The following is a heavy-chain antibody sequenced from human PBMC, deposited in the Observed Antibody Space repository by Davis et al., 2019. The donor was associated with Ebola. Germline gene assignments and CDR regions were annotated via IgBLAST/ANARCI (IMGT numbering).Heavy chain of an antibody. CDR2: ISSSGSTI. J-gene: IGHJ4*02. D-gene: IGHD2-2*01. Sequence: GGSLRLSCAASGFTFSDYYMSWIRQAPGKGLEWVSYISSSGSTIYYADSVKGRFTISRDNAKNSLYLQMNSLRAEDTAVYYCAGRYCSSTSCYAGILFDYWGQGTLVTVSS. CDR3: AGRYCSSTSCYAGILFDY. CDR1: GFTFSDYY. V-gene: IGHV3-11*01.